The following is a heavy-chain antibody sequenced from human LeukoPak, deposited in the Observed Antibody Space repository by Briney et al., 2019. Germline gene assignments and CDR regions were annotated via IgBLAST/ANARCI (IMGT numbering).Heavy chain of an antibody. Sequence: PSETLSLTCTVSGASIRSNYWSWIRQPPGKGLEWIGYIYYSGSTYYNPSLKNRVTISVDTSKNQFSLKLSSVTAADTAVYYCAREGTGSLDYWGQGTLVTVSS. V-gene: IGHV4-59*12. CDR2: IYYSGST. J-gene: IGHJ4*02. CDR1: GASIRSNY. D-gene: IGHD1-1*01. CDR3: AREGTGSLDY.